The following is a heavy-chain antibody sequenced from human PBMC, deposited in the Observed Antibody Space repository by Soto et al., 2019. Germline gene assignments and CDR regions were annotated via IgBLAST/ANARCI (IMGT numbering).Heavy chain of an antibody. CDR3: ASDKITGLFDY. J-gene: IGHJ4*02. CDR2: INHSGST. CDR1: GGSFSGYY. Sequence: QVQLQQWGAGLLKPSETLSLTCAVYGGSFSGYYWTWIRQPPGTGLEWIGEINHSGSTNYNPSLKSRVTISVDPSTNQFSLKLTSVTAADTAVYYCASDKITGLFDYWGQGTLVTVSS. D-gene: IGHD2-8*02. V-gene: IGHV4-34*01.